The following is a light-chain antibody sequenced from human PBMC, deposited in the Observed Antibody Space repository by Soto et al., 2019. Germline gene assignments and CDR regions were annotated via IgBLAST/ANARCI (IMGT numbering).Light chain of an antibody. V-gene: IGLV2-11*01. Sequence: QSALTQPRSVSGSPGQSVTISCTGTSRDVGGYNYVSRYQQHPGKAPKLMIYDVSKRPSGVPDRFSGSKSGNTASLTISGLQAEDEADYYCCSYAGGYVFGTGTKLTVL. CDR2: DVS. CDR3: CSYAGGYV. J-gene: IGLJ1*01. CDR1: SRDVGGYNY.